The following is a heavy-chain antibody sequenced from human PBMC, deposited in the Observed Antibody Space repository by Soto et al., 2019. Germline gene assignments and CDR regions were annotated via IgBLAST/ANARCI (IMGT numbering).Heavy chain of an antibody. V-gene: IGHV3-9*01. D-gene: IGHD6-19*01. CDR1: GFTFDDYA. J-gene: IGHJ6*03. Sequence: EVQLVESGGGLVQPGRSLRLSCAASGFTFDDYAMHWVRQAPGKGRERVSGISWNSGSIGYADSVKGRFTISRDNAKNSLYLQMNSLRAEDTALYYCARDMAGSDYYYYYMDVWGKVTTVTVSS. CDR3: ARDMAGSDYYYYYMDV. CDR2: ISWNSGSI.